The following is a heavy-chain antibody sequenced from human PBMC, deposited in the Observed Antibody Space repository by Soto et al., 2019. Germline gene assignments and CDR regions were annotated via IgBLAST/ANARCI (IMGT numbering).Heavy chain of an antibody. CDR1: GGSISSGGYS. D-gene: IGHD3-10*01. J-gene: IGHJ5*02. V-gene: IGHV4-31*03. CDR3: AREGRYYGSGSYNWFDP. CDR2: IYSSGST. Sequence: SETLSLTCTVSGGSISSGGYSWNWIRQHPGKGLEWIGYIYSSGSTYYNPSLKSRLTISIDTSQNLFSPKLSSVTAADTAVYFCAREGRYYGSGSYNWFDPWGQGTLVTVSS.